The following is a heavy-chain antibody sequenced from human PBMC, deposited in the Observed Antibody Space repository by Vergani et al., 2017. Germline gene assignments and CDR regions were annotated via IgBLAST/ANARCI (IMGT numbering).Heavy chain of an antibody. CDR1: GFTLSNYD. D-gene: IGHD3-10*01. CDR2: IQFDGSNQ. V-gene: IGHV3-30*02. Sequence: QVQLVESGGGVVQRGGSLRLSCATSGFTLSNYDMQWIRQGPGKGLEFVAFIQFDGSNQYYADSVKGRFTLSRDFSKNTLYLQMNSLRTDDTATYYCAKQLRGLGIYFLGQGNQV. J-gene: IGHJ4*02. CDR3: AKQLRGLGIYF.